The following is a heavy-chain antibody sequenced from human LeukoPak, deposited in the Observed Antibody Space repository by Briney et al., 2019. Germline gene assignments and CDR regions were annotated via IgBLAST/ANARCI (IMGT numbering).Heavy chain of an antibody. Sequence: GGSLRLSCAASGFSFSSYEMNWVRQAPGKGLEWVSSITSGDFVYFADSLKGRFTISRDNGKSSLYLQMNSLRVEDTAVYYCARGGFNMVRGVIIPSNSYFYYMDIWGKGTTVTVSS. CDR3: ARGGFNMVRGVIIPSNSYFYYMDI. CDR1: GFSFSSYE. V-gene: IGHV3-48*03. CDR2: ITSGDFV. D-gene: IGHD3-10*01. J-gene: IGHJ6*03.